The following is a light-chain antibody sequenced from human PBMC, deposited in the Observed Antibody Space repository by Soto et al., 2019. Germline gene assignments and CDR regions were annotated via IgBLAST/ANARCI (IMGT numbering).Light chain of an antibody. CDR3: QKYNSAPRT. J-gene: IGKJ4*01. CDR1: QGIGNY. V-gene: IGKV1-27*01. CDR2: AAS. Sequence: DIQMTQSTSSLSASVGDRVTITCRASQGIGNYLAWYQQKPGKVPKLLIYAASTVQSGVPSRFSGSGSGTDFTLTISSLQPEDVATYYCQKYNSAPRTFGGGTKVEIK.